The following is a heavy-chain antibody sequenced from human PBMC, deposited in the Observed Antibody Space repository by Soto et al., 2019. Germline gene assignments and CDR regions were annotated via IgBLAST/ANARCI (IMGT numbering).Heavy chain of an antibody. Sequence: GGSLRLSCAASGFTFSNYAMHWVRQAPGKGLNWVTVISYDGGNSYYADSVKGRFMISRDNSKNTLYLQMNSLRAEDTAVYYCARFYDNSYFDYWGQGTLITVSS. D-gene: IGHD1-1*01. CDR1: GFTFSNYA. V-gene: IGHV3-30-3*01. J-gene: IGHJ4*01. CDR2: ISYDGGNS. CDR3: ARFYDNSYFDY.